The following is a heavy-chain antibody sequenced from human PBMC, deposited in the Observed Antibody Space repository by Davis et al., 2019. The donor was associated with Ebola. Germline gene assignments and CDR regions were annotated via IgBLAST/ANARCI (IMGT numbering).Heavy chain of an antibody. Sequence: ASVKVSCKAFGYTFTSYGISWVRQAPGQGLEWMGWISAYNGNTNYAQKLQGRVTMTTDTSTSTAYMELSSLRSEDTAVYYCARAPFRHYYDSSYFDYWGQGTLVTVSS. CDR3: ARAPFRHYYDSSYFDY. CDR1: GYTFTSYG. J-gene: IGHJ4*02. V-gene: IGHV1-18*01. CDR2: ISAYNGNT. D-gene: IGHD3-22*01.